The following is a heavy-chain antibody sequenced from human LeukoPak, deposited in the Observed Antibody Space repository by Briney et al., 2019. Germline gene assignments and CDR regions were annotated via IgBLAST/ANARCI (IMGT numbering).Heavy chain of an antibody. D-gene: IGHD3-16*01. CDR2: IRSKPSSYAT. CDR3: SSGADYYDYGMDV. J-gene: IGHJ6*02. V-gene: IGHV3-73*01. CDR1: GFAFSGST. Sequence: GGSLRLSCAASGFAFSGSTVHWVRRASGKGLEWVGRIRSKPSSYATVYAESVKGSFTISRDDSQNTAYLQMNSLKTEDTAVYYCSSGADYYDYGMDVWGQGTTITVSS.